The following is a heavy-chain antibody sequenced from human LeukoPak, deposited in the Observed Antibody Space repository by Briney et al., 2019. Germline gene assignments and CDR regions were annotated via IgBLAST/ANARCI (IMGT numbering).Heavy chain of an antibody. D-gene: IGHD2-2*01. J-gene: IGHJ6*03. CDR3: ARVGGMEYQLNYYYYYMDV. Sequence: TGGSLRLSCAASGFTFSSYSMNWVRQAPGKGLEWVSSISSSSSYIYYADSVKGRFTISRDNAKNSLYLQMNSLRAEDTAVYYCARVGGMEYQLNYYYYYMDVWGKGTTVTVSS. CDR2: ISSSSSYI. V-gene: IGHV3-21*01. CDR1: GFTFSSYS.